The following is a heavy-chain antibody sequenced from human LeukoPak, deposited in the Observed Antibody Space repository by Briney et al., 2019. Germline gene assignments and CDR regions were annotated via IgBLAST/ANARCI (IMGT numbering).Heavy chain of an antibody. J-gene: IGHJ4*02. V-gene: IGHV1-3*03. CDR1: GYSFTSQD. Sequence: ASVKVSCKTSGYSFTSQDMHWVRQAPGQSLEWMGCINPGNGDTKYSQEFQGRVTITRDTSATTAYMELSSLRSDDMAVYYCTLYDYWGQGTLVTVSS. CDR2: INPGNGDT. CDR3: TLYDY. D-gene: IGHD2-2*02.